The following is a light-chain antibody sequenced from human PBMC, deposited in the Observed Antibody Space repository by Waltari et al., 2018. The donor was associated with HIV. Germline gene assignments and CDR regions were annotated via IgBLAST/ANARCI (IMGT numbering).Light chain of an antibody. J-gene: IGKJ4*01. Sequence: DIQMTQSPSSLSASVGDRVTITCRASQTIDTLLNWYQQTPGKAPNLLIHGASCLQGGVPSRFSGSGSGTHFTLTISNLQPEDFAVYYCQQSYSSPLTFGGGTKVEVK. CDR3: QQSYSSPLT. CDR1: QTIDTL. CDR2: GAS. V-gene: IGKV1-39*01.